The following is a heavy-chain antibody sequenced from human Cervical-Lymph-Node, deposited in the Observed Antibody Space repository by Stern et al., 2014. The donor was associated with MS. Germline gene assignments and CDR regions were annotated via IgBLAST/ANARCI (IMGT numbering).Heavy chain of an antibody. CDR2: VIPKSGNT. V-gene: IGHV1-2*02. D-gene: IGHD3-16*01. CDR1: GYTFTDYY. Sequence: QVQLVQSGAEVKKPGASVKVSCKASGYTFTDYYVHWVRQAPGHGLEWMGWVIPKSGNTNYAQKFQGRITMTRDTSVSTAYMELSGLRSDDTAVYYCARGGTYDYWGQGTLVTVTS. J-gene: IGHJ4*02. CDR3: ARGGTYDY.